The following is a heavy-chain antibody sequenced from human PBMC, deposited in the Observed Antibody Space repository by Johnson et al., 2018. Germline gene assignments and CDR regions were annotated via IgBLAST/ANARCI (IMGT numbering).Heavy chain of an antibody. J-gene: IGHJ6*02. V-gene: IGHV3-7*01. CDR3: ARDRAVAGWDYYYYGLDV. D-gene: IGHD6-19*01. Sequence: VQLVQSGGGLVQPGGSLRLSCAASGFTFSRNWMNWVRQAPGKGLEWVANIKQDGSAKYYADSVKGRFTISRDNAKNSLYLQMNSLRVEDTAVYYCARDRAVAGWDYYYYGLDVWGQGTTVTVSS. CDR2: IKQDGSAK. CDR1: GFTFSRNW.